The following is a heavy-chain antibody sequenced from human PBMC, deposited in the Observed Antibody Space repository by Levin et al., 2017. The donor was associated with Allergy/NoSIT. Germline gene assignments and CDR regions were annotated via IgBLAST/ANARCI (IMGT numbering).Heavy chain of an antibody. CDR1: GGSISSGGYY. J-gene: IGHJ5*02. Sequence: SETLSLTCTVSGGSISSGGYYWSWIRQHPGKGLEWIGYIYYSGSTYYNPSLKSRVTISVDTSKNQFSLKLSSVTAADTAVYYCARGYYGSGSYRRFDPWGQGTLVTVSS. CDR3: ARGYYGSGSYRRFDP. D-gene: IGHD3-10*01. CDR2: IYYSGST. V-gene: IGHV4-31*03.